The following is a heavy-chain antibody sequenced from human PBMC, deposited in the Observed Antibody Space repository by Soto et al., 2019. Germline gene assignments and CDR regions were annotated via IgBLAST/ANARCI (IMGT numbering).Heavy chain of an antibody. V-gene: IGHV3-30-3*01. CDR2: ISNDGHK. Sequence: QVQLVESGGDVVQPGRSLRLSCAASGFIFSSHVIHWVRQGPGKGLEWVELISNDGHKHNADSVKDRFTISRDNSKNKWDLEVNSLRAEDTGIYYCAGEDESSGYAGTFHHWGQGTLVTVS. CDR3: AGEDESSGYAGTFHH. D-gene: IGHD3-22*01. J-gene: IGHJ1*01. CDR1: GFIFSSHV.